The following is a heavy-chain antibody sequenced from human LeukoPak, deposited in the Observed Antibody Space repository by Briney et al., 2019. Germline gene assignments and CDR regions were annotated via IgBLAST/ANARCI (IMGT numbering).Heavy chain of an antibody. J-gene: IGHJ4*02. CDR2: INPNSGGT. D-gene: IGHD3-22*01. CDR3: ARGVPNYYDSSGFFDY. V-gene: IGHV1-2*02. CDR1: GYTFTGYY. Sequence: GASVKVSRKASGYTFTGYYMHSVRQAPGQGLEWMGWINPNSGGTNYAQKFQGRVTMTRDTSISTAYMELSRLRSDDTAVYYCARGVPNYYDSSGFFDYWGQGTLVTVSS.